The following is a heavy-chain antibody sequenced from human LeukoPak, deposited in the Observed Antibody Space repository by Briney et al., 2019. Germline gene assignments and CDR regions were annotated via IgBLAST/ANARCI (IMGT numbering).Heavy chain of an antibody. Sequence: PSETLSLTCTVSGGSISSSSYYWGWIRQPPGKGLEWIGSIYYSGSTYYNPSLKSRVTISVDTSKNQFSLKLSSVTAADTAVYYCARTSSSSLRYYYYMDVWGKGTTVTVSS. CDR2: IYYSGST. V-gene: IGHV4-39*07. J-gene: IGHJ6*03. CDR1: GGSISSSSYY. D-gene: IGHD6-6*01. CDR3: ARTSSSSLRYYYYMDV.